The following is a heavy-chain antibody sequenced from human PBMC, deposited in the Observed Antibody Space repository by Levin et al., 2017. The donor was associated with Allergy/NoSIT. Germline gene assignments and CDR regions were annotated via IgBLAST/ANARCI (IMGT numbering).Heavy chain of an antibody. V-gene: IGHV3-23*01. D-gene: IGHD3-9*01. J-gene: IGHJ4*02. CDR2: ISGSGVGT. CDR1: GFTFEDYG. Sequence: GGSLRLSCTVSGFTFEDYGMSWVRQSPGKGLEWVSGISGSGVGTYYADSLKDRFTVSRDNSNNMLYLEMKSLRVEDTAVYFCAKAEDFDILTRYYLRSWGRGTRVTVSS. CDR3: AKAEDFDILTRYYLRS.